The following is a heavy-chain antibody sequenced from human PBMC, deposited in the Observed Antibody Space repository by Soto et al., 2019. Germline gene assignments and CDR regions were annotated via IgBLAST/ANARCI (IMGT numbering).Heavy chain of an antibody. J-gene: IGHJ5*02. CDR2: INAGNGNT. CDR3: ARAVHHGSGSYWFDP. Sequence: ASVKVSCKASGYTFTSYAMHWVRQAPGQRLEWMGWINAGNGNTKYSQKFQGRVTITRDTSASTAYMELSSLRSEDTAVYYCARAVHHGSGSYWFDPWGQGTLVTVAS. V-gene: IGHV1-3*01. D-gene: IGHD3-10*01. CDR1: GYTFTSYA.